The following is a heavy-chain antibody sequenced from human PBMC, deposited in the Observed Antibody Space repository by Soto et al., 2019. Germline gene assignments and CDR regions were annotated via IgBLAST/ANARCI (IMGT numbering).Heavy chain of an antibody. CDR1: GGSFSGYY. J-gene: IGHJ5*02. D-gene: IGHD2-2*01. CDR3: ARGRIVLVPAAKYNWFDP. Sequence: QVQLQQWGAGLLKPSETLSLTCAVYGGSFSGYYWSWIRQPPGKGLEWIGEINHSGSTNYNPSLKSRVTISVDTSKNQFSLKLSSVTAADTAVYYCARGRIVLVPAAKYNWFDPWGQGTPVTVSS. V-gene: IGHV4-34*01. CDR2: INHSGST.